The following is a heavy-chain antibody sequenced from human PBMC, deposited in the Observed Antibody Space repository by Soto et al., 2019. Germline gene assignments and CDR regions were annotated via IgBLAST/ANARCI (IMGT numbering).Heavy chain of an antibody. Sequence: GGSLRLSCAASGFTFSSYWMSWVRQAPGKGLEWVANINQDGTEKYYVDSVKGRFTISRDNAENSLSLQLNSLRAEDTAVYYCARTLGWGFRRYSFDYWGQGTLVTVSS. CDR3: ARTLGWGFRRYSFDY. CDR1: GFTFSSYW. V-gene: IGHV3-7*05. J-gene: IGHJ4*02. CDR2: INQDGTEK. D-gene: IGHD3-16*02.